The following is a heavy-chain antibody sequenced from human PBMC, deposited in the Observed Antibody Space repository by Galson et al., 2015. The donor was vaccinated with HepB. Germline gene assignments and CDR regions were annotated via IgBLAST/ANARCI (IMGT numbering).Heavy chain of an antibody. Sequence: SLRLSCAASGLTFSSYEMNWVRQAPGKGLEWVSYISTGGSTIYYADSVKGRFTISRDDAKSSVYLQMSSLRAEDTAVYYCAGDYDYAWGSYRQFSDWGQGTLVTVSS. J-gene: IGHJ4*02. D-gene: IGHD3-16*02. V-gene: IGHV3-48*03. CDR1: GLTFSSYE. CDR2: ISTGGSTI. CDR3: AGDYDYAWGSYRQFSD.